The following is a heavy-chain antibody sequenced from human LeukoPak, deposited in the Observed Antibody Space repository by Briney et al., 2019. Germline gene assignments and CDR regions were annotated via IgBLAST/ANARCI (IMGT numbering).Heavy chain of an antibody. CDR1: GGSISSSSYY. CDR2: IYYSGST. CDR3: ATMTTPYYGMDV. Sequence: PSETLSLTCTVSGGSISSSSYYWGWIRQPPGKGLEWIGSIYYSGSTYYNPSLKSRVTISVDTSKNQFSLKLSSVTAADTAVYYCATMTTPYYGMDVWGQGTTVTVSS. D-gene: IGHD4-11*01. V-gene: IGHV4-39*01. J-gene: IGHJ6*02.